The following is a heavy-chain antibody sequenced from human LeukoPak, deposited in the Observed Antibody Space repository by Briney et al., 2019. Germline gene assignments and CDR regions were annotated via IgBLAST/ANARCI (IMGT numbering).Heavy chain of an antibody. CDR1: GYTFTSYG. J-gene: IGHJ5*02. CDR2: ISAYNGNT. Sequence: ASVKVSRKASGYTFTSYGISWVRQAPGQGLEWMGWISAYNGNTNYAQKLQGRVTMTTDTSTSTAYMELRSLRSDDTAVYYCARATPITMVRGVTLNWFDPWGQGTLVTVSS. CDR3: ARATPITMVRGVTLNWFDP. V-gene: IGHV1-18*01. D-gene: IGHD3-10*01.